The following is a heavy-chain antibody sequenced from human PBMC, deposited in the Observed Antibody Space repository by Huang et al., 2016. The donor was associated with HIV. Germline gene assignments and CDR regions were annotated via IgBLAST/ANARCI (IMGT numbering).Heavy chain of an antibody. CDR3: ARQRTTYYYDSSGYRGEFDY. CDR2: INPNSVGT. V-gene: IGHV1-2*02. Sequence: QVQLVQSGAEVKRPGASVKVSCKASGYTFTGYYIHWLRQPRGEGLAWMGWINPNSVGTNYAQKFQGRLTMTGDTSISTAYMELSSLRSDDTAVHYCARQRTTYYYDSSGYRGEFDYWGQGTLVTVSS. J-gene: IGHJ4*02. CDR1: GYTFTGYY. D-gene: IGHD3-22*01.